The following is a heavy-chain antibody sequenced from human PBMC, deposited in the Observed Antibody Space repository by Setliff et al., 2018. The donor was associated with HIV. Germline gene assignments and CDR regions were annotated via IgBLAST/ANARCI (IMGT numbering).Heavy chain of an antibody. CDR2: IKEDGSEK. J-gene: IGHJ5*02. CDR1: GFTFSSYA. D-gene: IGHD5-12*01. CDR3: AVDSRSRPTT. Sequence: PGGSLRLSCAASGFTFSSYAMHWVRQAPGKGLEWVAIIKEDGSEKYYVDSVKGRFTTSRDNSKNSLYLEMNSLRAEDTAVYFCAVDSRSRPTTWGQGTLVTVSS. V-gene: IGHV3-7*03.